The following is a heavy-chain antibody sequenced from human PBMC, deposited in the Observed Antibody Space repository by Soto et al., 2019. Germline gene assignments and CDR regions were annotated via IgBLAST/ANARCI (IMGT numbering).Heavy chain of an antibody. Sequence: LALTCTVSGGSISSYYWSWIRQPAGKGLEWIGRIYTSGSTNYNPSLKSRVTMSVDTSKNQFSLKLSSVTAADTAVYYCARASVYYDRSGYSRAFEYWGQGTLVTVSS. V-gene: IGHV4-4*07. CDR3: ARASVYYDRSGYSRAFEY. CDR1: GGSISSYY. J-gene: IGHJ4*02. CDR2: IYTSGST. D-gene: IGHD3-22*01.